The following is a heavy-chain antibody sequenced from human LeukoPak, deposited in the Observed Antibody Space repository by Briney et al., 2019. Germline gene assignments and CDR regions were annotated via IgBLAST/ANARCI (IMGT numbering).Heavy chain of an antibody. V-gene: IGHV1-2*02. CDR3: ARPLRYGDNNGYYAY. Sequence: ASVKVSCKASGYTFTGHYMHWVLQGPGQGPEWMGWINPKSGVTNYAQTFQGRVTMTRDTSISIVYMELSRLTLDDTAVYYCARPLRYGDNNGYYAYWGQGTLATVSS. CDR2: INPKSGVT. D-gene: IGHD3-22*01. CDR1: GYTFTGHY. J-gene: IGHJ4*01.